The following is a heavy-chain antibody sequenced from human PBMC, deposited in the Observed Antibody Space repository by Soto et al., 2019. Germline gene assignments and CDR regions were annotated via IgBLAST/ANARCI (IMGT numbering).Heavy chain of an antibody. J-gene: IGHJ3*02. CDR2: IIPIFGTA. D-gene: IGHD3-22*01. CDR1: GGTFSSYA. CDR3: AREEGGYSDSALDAFDI. Sequence: QVQLVQSGAEVKKPGSSVKVSCKASGGTFSSYAISWVRQAPGQGLEWMGGIIPIFGTANYAQKFQGRVTITADESTSTAYMELGSLRSEDTAVYYCAREEGGYSDSALDAFDIWGQGTMVTVSS. V-gene: IGHV1-69*12.